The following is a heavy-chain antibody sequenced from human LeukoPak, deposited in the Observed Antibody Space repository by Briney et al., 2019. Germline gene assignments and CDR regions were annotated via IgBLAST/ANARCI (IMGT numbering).Heavy chain of an antibody. CDR3: ASPRSSGWYGDDAFDI. D-gene: IGHD6-19*01. J-gene: IGHJ3*02. CDR2: IKQDGSEK. CDR1: GFTFSSYW. Sequence: GGSLRLSCAASGFTFSSYWMSWVRQAPGKGPEWVANIKQDGSEKYYVDSVKGRFTISRDNAKNSLYLQMNSLRAEDTAVYYCASPRSSGWYGDDAFDIWGQGTMVTVSS. V-gene: IGHV3-7*01.